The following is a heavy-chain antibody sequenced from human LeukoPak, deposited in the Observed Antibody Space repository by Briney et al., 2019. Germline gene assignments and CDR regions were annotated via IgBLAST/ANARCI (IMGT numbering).Heavy chain of an antibody. Sequence: GGSLRLSCAASGFTFSSYAMSWVRQAPGKGLEWVSAISGSGGSTYYADSVKGRFTISRDNAKNTLYLQMNSLRAGDTAVYYCAKDTYYYDSRGYYGDAFDIWGEGTMVSVSS. CDR3: AKDTYYYDSRGYYGDAFDI. D-gene: IGHD3-22*01. CDR2: ISGSGGST. V-gene: IGHV3-23*01. J-gene: IGHJ3*02. CDR1: GFTFSSYA.